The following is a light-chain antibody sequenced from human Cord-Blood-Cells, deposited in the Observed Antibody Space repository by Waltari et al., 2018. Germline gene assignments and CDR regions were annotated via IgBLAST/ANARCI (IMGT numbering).Light chain of an antibody. CDR2: DVS. J-gene: IGLJ1*01. V-gene: IGLV2-14*01. CDR1: SSYVGGYNY. CDR3: SSYTSSSTYV. Sequence: QSALTQPASVSGSPGQSITISCTGTSSYVGGYNYVSWYQQHPGKAPKPMIYDVSKRPSGVSNRFSGSKSGNTASLTISGLQAEDEADYYCSSYTSSSTYVFGTGTKVTVL.